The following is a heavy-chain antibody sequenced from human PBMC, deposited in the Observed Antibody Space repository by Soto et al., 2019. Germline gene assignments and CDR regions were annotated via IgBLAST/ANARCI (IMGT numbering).Heavy chain of an antibody. CDR1: GFTFSSYG. D-gene: IGHD3-16*01. Sequence: GGSLRLSCAASGFTFSSYGMHWVRQAPGKGLEWVAVISYDGSNKYYADSVKGRFTISRDNSKNTLYLQMNSLRAEDTAVYYCAKEEGDPQLRTFDIWGQGTMVTVSS. V-gene: IGHV3-30*18. CDR2: ISYDGSNK. CDR3: AKEEGDPQLRTFDI. J-gene: IGHJ3*02.